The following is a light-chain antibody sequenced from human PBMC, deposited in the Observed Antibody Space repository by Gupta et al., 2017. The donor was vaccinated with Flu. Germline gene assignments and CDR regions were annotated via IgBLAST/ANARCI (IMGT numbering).Light chain of an antibody. V-gene: IGKV3-11*01. CDR2: DAS. CDR3: QHRSNWPT. J-gene: IGKJ5*01. CDR1: HNINNY. Sequence: EIVLTQSPATLSLSPGERATLSCRASHNINNYLAWYQQKLGQAPRLLIYDASNRATGIPARFSGSGSGTDFTLTISSLEPEDFAVYYCQHRSNWPTFGQGTRLEIK.